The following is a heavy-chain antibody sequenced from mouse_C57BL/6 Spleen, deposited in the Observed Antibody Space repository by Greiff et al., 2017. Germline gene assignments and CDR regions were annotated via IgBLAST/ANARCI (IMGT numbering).Heavy chain of an antibody. CDR2: IRNKANGYTT. D-gene: IGHD1-1*01. Sequence: DVQLQESGGGLVQPGGSLSLSCAASGFTFTDYYMSWVRQPPGKALEWLGFIRNKANGYTTEYSASVKGRFTISRDNSQSILYLQMNALRAEDSATYYCADYIPYYCGSRSYYYAMDYWGQGTSVTVSS. CDR3: ADYIPYYCGSRSYYYAMDY. J-gene: IGHJ4*01. CDR1: GFTFTDYY. V-gene: IGHV7-3*01.